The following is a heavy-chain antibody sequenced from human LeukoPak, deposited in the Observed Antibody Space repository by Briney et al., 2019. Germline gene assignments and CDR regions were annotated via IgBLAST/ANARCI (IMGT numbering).Heavy chain of an antibody. CDR1: GYTFTGYY. CDR3: ARERIFEVRGVKAFDY. D-gene: IGHD3-10*01. Sequence: GASVKVSCKASGYTFTGYYMHWVRQAPGQGLEWMGWINPNSGGTNYAQKFQGRVTMTRDTSISTAYMELSRLRSDDTAVYYCARERIFEVRGVKAFDYWGQGTLVTVSS. CDR2: INPNSGGT. V-gene: IGHV1-2*02. J-gene: IGHJ4*02.